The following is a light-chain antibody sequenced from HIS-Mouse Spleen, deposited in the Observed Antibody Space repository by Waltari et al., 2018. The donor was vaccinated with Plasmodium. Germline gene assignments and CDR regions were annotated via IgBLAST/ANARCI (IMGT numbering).Light chain of an antibody. CDR1: SSDVGSYNL. CDR2: EVS. CDR3: CSYAGSSSVV. J-gene: IGLJ2*01. Sequence: QSALTQPASVSGSPGQSITISCTGTSSDVGSYNLVSWYQQHPGKAPKLMIYEVSKRPSVVSTRFSCSKSGNTASLTISGLQAEDEADYYCCSYAGSSSVVFGGGTKLTVL. V-gene: IGLV2-23*02.